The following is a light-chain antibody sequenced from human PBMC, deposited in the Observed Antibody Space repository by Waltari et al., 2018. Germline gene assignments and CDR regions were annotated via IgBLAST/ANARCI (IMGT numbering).Light chain of an antibody. Sequence: AIRLTQSPSSFSASKGDRVTITWRANQNIGSYLAWYQQKPGKAPKLLIYASSTLQSGVPSRFSGSGSGTDFTLTISCLQSEDCATYYCQQYYTYPRTFGQGTFVEV. CDR3: QQYYTYPRT. V-gene: IGKV1-8*01. CDR2: ASS. CDR1: QNIGSY. J-gene: IGKJ1*01.